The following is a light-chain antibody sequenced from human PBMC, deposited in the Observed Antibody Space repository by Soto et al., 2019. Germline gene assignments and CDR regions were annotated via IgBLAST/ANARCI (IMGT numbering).Light chain of an antibody. CDR1: SSNIGSNT. J-gene: IGLJ2*01. Sequence: QPVLTHPPSASGTPGQRVTNSCSGSSSNIGSNTVNWYQQLPGTAPKLLIYSNNQRPSGVPDRFSGSKSGTSASLAISGLQSEDEADYYCAAWDDSLNGVVFGGGTKLTVL. V-gene: IGLV1-44*01. CDR2: SNN. CDR3: AAWDDSLNGVV.